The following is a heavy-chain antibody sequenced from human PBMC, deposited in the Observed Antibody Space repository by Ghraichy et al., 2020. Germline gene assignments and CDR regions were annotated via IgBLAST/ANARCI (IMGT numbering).Heavy chain of an antibody. CDR1: GGTFSSYA. D-gene: IGHD3-16*01. J-gene: IGHJ4*02. Sequence: SVKVSCKASGGTFSSYAISWVRQAPGQGLEWMGGIIPIFGTANYAQKFQGRVTITADESTSTAYMELSSLRSEDTAVYYCARGLSLGDYVWGSSLDYWGQGTLVTVSS. CDR2: IIPIFGTA. V-gene: IGHV1-69*13. CDR3: ARGLSLGDYVWGSSLDY.